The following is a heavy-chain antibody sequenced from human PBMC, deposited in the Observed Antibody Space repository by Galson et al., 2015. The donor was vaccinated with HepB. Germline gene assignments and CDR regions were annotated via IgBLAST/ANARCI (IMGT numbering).Heavy chain of an antibody. CDR3: ATVGSDSSGYYYVSKYFHH. J-gene: IGHJ1*01. CDR1: GYTLTEFS. Sequence: SCKASGYTLTEFSLEWVRQAPGKGLEWMGGLDPEDGEPIYAQKFEGRVTMTEDTSTDTAYMELSSLRSEDTAVYYCATVGSDSSGYYYVSKYFHHWGQGTLVTVSS. V-gene: IGHV1-24*01. CDR2: LDPEDGEP. D-gene: IGHD3-22*01.